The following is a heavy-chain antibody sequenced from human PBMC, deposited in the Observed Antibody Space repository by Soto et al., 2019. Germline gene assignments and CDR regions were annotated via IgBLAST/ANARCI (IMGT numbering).Heavy chain of an antibody. CDR3: ACYVGGGYSDGYAY. D-gene: IGHD5-18*01. CDR1: GYTFTSYG. Sequence: ASVKVSCKASGYTFTSYGISWVRQAPGQGLEWMGWISAYNGNTNYAQKLQGRVTMTTDTSTSTAYMELRSLRSDDTAVYYCACYVGGGYSDGYAYWGRGTLVTGSS. V-gene: IGHV1-18*01. J-gene: IGHJ4*02. CDR2: ISAYNGNT.